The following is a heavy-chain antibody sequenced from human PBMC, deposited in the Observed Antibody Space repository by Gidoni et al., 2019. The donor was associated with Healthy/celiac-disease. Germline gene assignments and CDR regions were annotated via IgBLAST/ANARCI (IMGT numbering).Heavy chain of an antibody. J-gene: IGHJ6*02. CDR3: ARDPDYSNYYYYYGMDV. D-gene: IGHD4-4*01. V-gene: IGHV4-4*07. Sequence: QVQLQESGPGLVKPSETLSLTCTVSGGSISSSYWSWIRQPAGKGLEWIGRSYTSGSTNYNPSLKSRVTMSVDTSKNQFSLKLSSVTAADTAVYYCARDPDYSNYYYYYGMDVWGQGTTVTVSS. CDR2: SYTSGST. CDR1: GGSISSSY.